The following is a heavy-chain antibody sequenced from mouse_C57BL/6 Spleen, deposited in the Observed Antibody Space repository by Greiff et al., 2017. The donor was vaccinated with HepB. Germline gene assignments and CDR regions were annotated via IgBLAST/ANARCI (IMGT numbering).Heavy chain of an antibody. V-gene: IGHV7-1*01. CDR2: SRNKANDYTT. D-gene: IGHD1-1*01. CDR3: ARDACRYGSRPFLYAMDY. Sequence: EVKLVESGGGLVQSGRSLRLSCATSGFTFSDFYMEWVRQAPGKGLEWIAASRNKANDYTTEYSASVKGRFIVSRDTSQSILYLQMNALRAEDTAIYYCARDACRYGSRPFLYAMDYWGQGTSVTVSS. J-gene: IGHJ4*01. CDR1: GFTFSDFY.